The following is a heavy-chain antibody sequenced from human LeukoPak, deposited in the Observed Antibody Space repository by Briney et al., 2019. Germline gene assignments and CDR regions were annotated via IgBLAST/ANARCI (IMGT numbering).Heavy chain of an antibody. CDR2: ITPIFGTA. CDR3: ARPRVVAATVDAFDI. Sequence: VXVSCKASGGTFSSYAISWVRQAPGQGLEWMGGITPIFGTANYAQKFQGRVTITADESTSTAYMELSSLRSEDTAVYYCARPRVVAATVDAFDIWGQGTMVTVSS. J-gene: IGHJ3*02. D-gene: IGHD2-15*01. V-gene: IGHV1-69*13. CDR1: GGTFSSYA.